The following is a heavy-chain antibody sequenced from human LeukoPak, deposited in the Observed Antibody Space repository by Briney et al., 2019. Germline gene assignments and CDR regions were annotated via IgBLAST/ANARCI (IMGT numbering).Heavy chain of an antibody. CDR2: TYSDGST. V-gene: IGHV3-53*01. CDR1: GFTVSRNY. CDR3: AKVAEPGVYYFDY. J-gene: IGHJ4*02. Sequence: PGGSLRLSCAASGFTVSRNYMSWVRQAPGKGLEWVSLTYSDGSTSYTDSVKGRFTIARDNSKNALSLQLNSLRAEDAAVYYCAKVAEPGVYYFDYWGQGTLVTVSS. D-gene: IGHD3-3*01.